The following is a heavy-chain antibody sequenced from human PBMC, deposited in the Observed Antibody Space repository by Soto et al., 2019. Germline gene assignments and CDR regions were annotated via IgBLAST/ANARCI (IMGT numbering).Heavy chain of an antibody. V-gene: IGHV3-23*01. J-gene: IGHJ3*02. CDR1: GFTFSSYA. CDR2: ISGSGGST. CDR3: AKDREDIVVVVAADAFDI. Sequence: EVQLLESGGGLVQPGGSLRLSCAASGFTFSSYAVSWVRQAPGKGLEWVSAISGSGGSTYYADSVKGRFTISRDNSKNTLYLQMNSLRAEDTAVYYCAKDREDIVVVVAADAFDIWGQGTMVTVSS. D-gene: IGHD2-15*01.